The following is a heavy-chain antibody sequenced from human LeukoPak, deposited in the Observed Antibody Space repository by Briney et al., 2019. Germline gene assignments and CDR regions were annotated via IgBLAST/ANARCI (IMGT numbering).Heavy chain of an antibody. J-gene: IGHJ4*02. CDR1: GFTASSNY. D-gene: IGHD1-1*01. Sequence: PGGSLRLSCAASGFTASSNYMSWVRQAPGKGLEWVSVIYSGGSTYYADSVKGRFTISRDNSKNTLYLQMNSLRAEDTAVYYCARDWNGRGLFDYWGQGTLVTVSS. CDR3: ARDWNGRGLFDY. CDR2: IYSGGST. V-gene: IGHV3-53*01.